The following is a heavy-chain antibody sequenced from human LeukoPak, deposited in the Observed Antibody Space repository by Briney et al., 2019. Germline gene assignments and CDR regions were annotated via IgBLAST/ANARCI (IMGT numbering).Heavy chain of an antibody. CDR1: GFTFSSYG. D-gene: IGHD2-21*02. V-gene: IGHV3-30*02. Sequence: GGSLRLSYAASGFTFSSYGMHWVRQAPGKGLEWVAFIRYDGSNKYYADSVKGRFTISRDNSKNTLYLQMNSLRAEDTAVYYCAKDQIVVTAIWGGDYWGQGTLVTVSS. J-gene: IGHJ4*02. CDR3: AKDQIVVTAIWGGDY. CDR2: IRYDGSNK.